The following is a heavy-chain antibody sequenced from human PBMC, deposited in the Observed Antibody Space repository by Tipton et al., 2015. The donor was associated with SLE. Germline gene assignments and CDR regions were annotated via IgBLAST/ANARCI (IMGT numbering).Heavy chain of an antibody. V-gene: IGHV3-9*01. J-gene: IGHJ5*02. D-gene: IGHD3-10*01. CDR3: GKDKIGDFFGLGTIGVGAIDA. CDR2: INWNGDYL. CDR1: GFKLEDYA. Sequence: SLRLSCVVSGFKLEDYAMHWVRQIPGKGLEWVAGINWNGDYLHYAASLKGRFTISRDNAKNSLYLQMDSLRSEDTASYYCGKDKIGDFFGLGTIGVGAIDAWGQGIMVTVSS.